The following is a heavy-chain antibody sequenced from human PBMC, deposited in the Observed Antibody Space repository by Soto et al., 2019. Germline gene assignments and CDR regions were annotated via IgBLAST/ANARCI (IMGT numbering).Heavy chain of an antibody. CDR3: AREVQVHTPAFVY. Sequence: QVQLVPSGAEMKKPGSSVKVSCQSSGGTFNTYAMNWVRQAPGQGPEWMGDIYPMFDAANYAPKFQGRVNITADESTGTSYMQWSSLTSEDTALCFCAREVQVHTPAFVYWGQGTLVTVSS. J-gene: IGHJ4*02. D-gene: IGHD3-10*01. CDR1: GGTFNTYA. CDR2: IYPMFDAA. V-gene: IGHV1-69*19.